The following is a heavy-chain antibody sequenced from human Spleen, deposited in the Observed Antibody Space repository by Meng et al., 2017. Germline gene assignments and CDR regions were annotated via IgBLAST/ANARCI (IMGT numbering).Heavy chain of an antibody. Sequence: GESLKISCAASGFTFSSCAMSWVRQAPGKGLEWVSAISGSGGSTYYADSVKGRFTISSDNSKNTLYLQMNSLRAEDTAVYYCAKAERYDYVWGSYHLDAFDIWGQGTMVTVSS. CDR1: GFTFSSCA. J-gene: IGHJ3*02. D-gene: IGHD3-16*02. V-gene: IGHV3-23*01. CDR3: AKAERYDYVWGSYHLDAFDI. CDR2: ISGSGGST.